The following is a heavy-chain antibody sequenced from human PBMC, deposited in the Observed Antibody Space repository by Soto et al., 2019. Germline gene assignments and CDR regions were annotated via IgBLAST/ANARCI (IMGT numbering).Heavy chain of an antibody. Sequence: SETLSLTCAVYGGSFSGYYWSWIRQPPGKGLEWIGEINHSGSTNYNPSLKSRVTISVDTSKNKFSLELSSVTAADTAVYYCARHHIGGYCSSTSCYLSSRYYYYYGMDVWGQGTTVTVSS. J-gene: IGHJ6*02. CDR2: INHSGST. V-gene: IGHV4-34*01. D-gene: IGHD2-2*01. CDR3: ARHHIGGYCSSTSCYLSSRYYYYYGMDV. CDR1: GGSFSGYY.